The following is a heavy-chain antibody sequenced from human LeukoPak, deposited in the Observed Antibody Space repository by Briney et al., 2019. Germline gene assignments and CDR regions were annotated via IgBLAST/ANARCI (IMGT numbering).Heavy chain of an antibody. CDR2: ISGSGGST. D-gene: IGHD3-22*01. CDR3: AKDLDSSGYYRDY. V-gene: IGHV3-23*01. CDR1: GFTFSSYA. Sequence: PGGSLRLPCAASGFTFSSYAMSWVRQAPGKGLEWVSAISGSGGSTYYADSVKGRFTISRDNSKNTLYLQMNSLRAEDTAVYYCAKDLDSSGYYRDYWGQGTLVTVSP. J-gene: IGHJ4*02.